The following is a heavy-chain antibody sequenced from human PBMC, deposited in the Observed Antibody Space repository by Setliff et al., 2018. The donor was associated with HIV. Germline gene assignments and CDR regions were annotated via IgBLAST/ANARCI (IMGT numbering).Heavy chain of an antibody. CDR3: ARGRGWYGY. J-gene: IGHJ4*02. D-gene: IGHD6-19*01. CDR2: IYYSGST. CDR1: GGSISSYY. Sequence: SETLSLTCTVSGGSISSYYWSWIRQPPGKGLEWIGYIYYSGSTKYNPSLNSRVTISVDTSKNQFSLKLSSVSAADTAVYYCARGRGWYGYWGQGTVVTVSS. V-gene: IGHV4-59*08.